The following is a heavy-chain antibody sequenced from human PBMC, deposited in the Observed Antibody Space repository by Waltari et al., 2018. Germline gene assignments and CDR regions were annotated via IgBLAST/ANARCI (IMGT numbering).Heavy chain of an antibody. CDR1: GFSLSTSGVG. CDR2: IYWDDDK. D-gene: IGHD6-19*01. J-gene: IGHJ3*02. CDR3: AHSLPIAVAGFDAFDI. V-gene: IGHV2-5*02. Sequence: QITLKESGPTLVKPTQTLTLTCTFSGFSLSTSGVGVGWIRPPPGKALEWLALIYWDDDKRYSPSLKSRLTITKDTSKNQVVLTMTNMDPVDTATYYCAHSLPIAVAGFDAFDIWGQGTMVTVSS.